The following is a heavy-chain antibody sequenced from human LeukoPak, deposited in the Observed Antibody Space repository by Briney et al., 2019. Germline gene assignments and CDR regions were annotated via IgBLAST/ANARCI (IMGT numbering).Heavy chain of an antibody. J-gene: IGHJ4*02. D-gene: IGHD3-3*01. CDR1: GFTFSDYY. CDR3: ARVTYYDFWSGYYDQYYFDY. CDR2: ISSSGSTI. V-gene: IGHV3-11*04. Sequence: GGSLRLSCAASGFTFSDYYMSWIRQAPGKGLEWVSYISSSGSTIYYADSVKGRFTISRDNAKNSLYLQMNSLRAEDTAVYYCARVTYYDFWSGYYDQYYFDYWGQGTLVTVSS.